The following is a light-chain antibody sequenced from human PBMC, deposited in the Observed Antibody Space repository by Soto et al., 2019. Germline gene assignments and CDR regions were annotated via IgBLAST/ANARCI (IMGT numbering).Light chain of an antibody. CDR3: SSYTGSSTLVL. Sequence: QSVLTQPASVSGSPGQTITISCTGTSTNVGAYNYVSWYQQHPGKAPKLMVYDVSDRPSGVSNRFSGSKSGNTASLTISGLQAEDEADYYCSSYTGSSTLVLFGGGTKLTVL. CDR2: DVS. CDR1: STNVGAYNY. V-gene: IGLV2-14*03. J-gene: IGLJ2*01.